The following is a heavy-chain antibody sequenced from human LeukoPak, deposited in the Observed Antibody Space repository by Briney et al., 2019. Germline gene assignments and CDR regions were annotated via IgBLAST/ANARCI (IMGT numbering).Heavy chain of an antibody. V-gene: IGHV3-21*06. Sequence: GGSLRLSCAASGFTFDSYSMNWVRQAPGKGLEWVSSISVGSRYIFYADSVKGRFTISRDNAKNSLYLHMNSLRVEDTAIYYCARFKSFCGGDCSRDWDYYFDSWGQGTLVTVSS. J-gene: IGHJ4*02. CDR2: ISVGSRYI. CDR3: ARFKSFCGGDCSRDWDYYFDS. CDR1: GFTFDSYS. D-gene: IGHD2-21*02.